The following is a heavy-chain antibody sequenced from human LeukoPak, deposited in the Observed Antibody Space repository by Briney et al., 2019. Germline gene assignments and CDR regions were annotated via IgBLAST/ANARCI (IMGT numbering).Heavy chain of an antibody. J-gene: IGHJ6*02. D-gene: IGHD2-2*01. Sequence: GSLRLSCAASGFTVSSNYMSWIRQPPGKGLEWIGEINHSGSTNYNPSLKSRVTISVDTSKNQFSLKLSSVTAADTAVYYCARGRIVVVPTINYYYYYGMDVWGQGTTVTVSS. V-gene: IGHV4-34*01. CDR3: ARGRIVVVPTINYYYYYGMDV. CDR1: GFTVSSNY. CDR2: INHSGST.